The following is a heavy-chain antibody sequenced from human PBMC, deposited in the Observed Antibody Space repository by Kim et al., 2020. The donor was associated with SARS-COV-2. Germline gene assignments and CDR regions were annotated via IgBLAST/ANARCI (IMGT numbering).Heavy chain of an antibody. Sequence: ADAVKGRLTISRDNSKNKLYLQMNSLRAEDTALYYCAKRRGNAFGYVDFANGGQGTLVTVSS. CDR3: AKRRGNAFGYVDFAN. V-gene: IGHV3-23*01. J-gene: IGHJ4*02. D-gene: IGHD5-18*01.